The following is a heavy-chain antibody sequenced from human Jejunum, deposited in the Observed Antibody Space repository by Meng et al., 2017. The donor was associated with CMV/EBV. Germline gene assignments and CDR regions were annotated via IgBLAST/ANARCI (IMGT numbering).Heavy chain of an antibody. D-gene: IGHD1-26*01. J-gene: IGHJ4*02. CDR1: GFSFRDHA. CDR2: ISFGGNHK. V-gene: IGHV3-30*03. CDR3: VAEVGARSFDN. Sequence: LSCAASGFSFRDHAMNWVREDPGKGLEWVALISFGGNHKDYGGSVKGRFNVSRDNSKNWLSLQMNSLRPEDTAVYYCVAEVGARSFDNWGQGTLVTVSS.